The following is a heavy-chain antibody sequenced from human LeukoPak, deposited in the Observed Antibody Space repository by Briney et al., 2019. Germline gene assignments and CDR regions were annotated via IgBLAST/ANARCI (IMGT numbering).Heavy chain of an antibody. V-gene: IGHV3-15*01. CDR1: GFTFTTAW. CDR3: VTISAVVITSATSGGGF. CDR2: IKTNTDGGTT. D-gene: IGHD4/OR15-4a*01. J-gene: IGHJ4*02. Sequence: PGGSLRLSCATSGFTFTTAWMHWVRQAPGKGLEWVGRIKTNTDGGTTAYAAPVKGRFTISRDDLKNTLFLQMNSLQSEDTAVYYCVTISAVVITSATSGGGFWGQGTLVTVSS.